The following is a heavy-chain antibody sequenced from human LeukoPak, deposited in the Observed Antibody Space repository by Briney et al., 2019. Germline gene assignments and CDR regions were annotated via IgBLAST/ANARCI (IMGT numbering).Heavy chain of an antibody. CDR1: GYTFTGYY. CDR2: INPNSGGT. J-gene: IGHJ4*02. CDR3: ASENYYGSGSSAPFDY. Sequence: ASVKVPCKASGYTFTGYYMHWVRQAPGQGLEWMGWINPNSGGTNYAQKFQGRVTMTRDTSISTAYMELSRLRSDDTAVYYCASENYYGSGSSAPFDYWGQGTLVTVSS. D-gene: IGHD3-10*01. V-gene: IGHV1-2*02.